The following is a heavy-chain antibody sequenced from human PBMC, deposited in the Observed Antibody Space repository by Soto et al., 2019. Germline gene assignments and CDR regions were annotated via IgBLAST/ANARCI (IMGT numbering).Heavy chain of an antibody. CDR3: AKGWGNGSYSNCPDY. Sequence: GGSLRLSCAASGFTFSSYAMSWVRQAPGKGLEWVSAISGSGGSTYYADSVKGRFTISRDNSKNKLYLQMNSLRAEDTAVYYCAKGWGNGSYSNCPDYWVQGTLVTVSS. CDR1: GFTFSSYA. J-gene: IGHJ4*02. D-gene: IGHD1-26*01. V-gene: IGHV3-23*01. CDR2: ISGSGGST.